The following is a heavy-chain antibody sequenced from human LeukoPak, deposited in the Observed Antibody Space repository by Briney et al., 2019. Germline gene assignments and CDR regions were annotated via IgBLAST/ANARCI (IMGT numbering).Heavy chain of an antibody. CDR1: GGTFSSYA. CDR2: IIPIFGTA. J-gene: IGHJ4*02. D-gene: IGHD3-16*02. Sequence: SVKVSRKASGGTFSSYAISWVRQAPGQGLEWMGGIIPIFGTANYAQKFQGRVTITADESTSTAYMELSSLRSEDTAVYYCASYDYVWGSYRRLYYFDYWGQGTLVTVSS. V-gene: IGHV1-69*01. CDR3: ASYDYVWGSYRRLYYFDY.